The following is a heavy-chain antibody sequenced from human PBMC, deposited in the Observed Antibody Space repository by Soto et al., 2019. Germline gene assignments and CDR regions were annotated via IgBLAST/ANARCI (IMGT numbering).Heavy chain of an antibody. CDR3: ARVGQRYGSGYLDY. CDR2: IIPIFGTA. V-gene: IGHV1-69*13. Sequence: ASVKVSCKASGGTFSSYAISWVRQAPGQGLEWMGGIIPIFGTANYAQKFQGRVTITADESTSTAYMELSSLRSEDTAVYYCARVGQRYGSGYLDYWGQGTLVTVSS. D-gene: IGHD3-10*01. CDR1: GGTFSSYA. J-gene: IGHJ4*02.